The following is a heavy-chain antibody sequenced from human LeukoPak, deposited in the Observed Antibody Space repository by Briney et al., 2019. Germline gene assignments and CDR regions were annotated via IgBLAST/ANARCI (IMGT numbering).Heavy chain of an antibody. V-gene: IGHV1-18*01. Sequence: GASVKVSCKASGYTFTSYGINWVRQAPGQGLEWMGWISAYNGDTNYAQKLQGRVTMTTDTSTSTAYMELRSLRSDDTAVYYCARDRALWFGELRPGDWFDPWGQGTLVTVSS. CDR1: GYTFTSYG. CDR3: ARDRALWFGELRPGDWFDP. D-gene: IGHD3-10*01. J-gene: IGHJ5*02. CDR2: ISAYNGDT.